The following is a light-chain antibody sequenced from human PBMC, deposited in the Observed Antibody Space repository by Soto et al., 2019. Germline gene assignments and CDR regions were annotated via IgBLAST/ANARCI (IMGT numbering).Light chain of an antibody. V-gene: IGKV3-11*01. CDR3: QQRSNGAAVT. Sequence: SRKKIDPLGRLTSQSVSSYLAWYQQKPGQAPRLLIYDASNRATGFPARFSGSGSGTDFTLSISSREPDDLGVYPFQQRSNGAAVTVGRGTRLEIK. J-gene: IGKJ5*01. CDR2: DAS. CDR1: QSVSSY.